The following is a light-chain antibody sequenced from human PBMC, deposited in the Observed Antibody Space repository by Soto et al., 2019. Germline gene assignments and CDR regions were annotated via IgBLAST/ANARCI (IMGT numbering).Light chain of an antibody. J-gene: IGKJ2*01. Sequence: EIVLTQSPGTLSLSPGERATLSCRASQSVSSSYLAWYQQKPGQAPRLLIYGASSRATGIPDRFSGSGSGTDVTLTISRLEPEDFAVYYCQQRSNWPPYTFGQGTKLEIK. CDR3: QQRSNWPPYT. CDR2: GAS. V-gene: IGKV3D-20*02. CDR1: QSVSSSY.